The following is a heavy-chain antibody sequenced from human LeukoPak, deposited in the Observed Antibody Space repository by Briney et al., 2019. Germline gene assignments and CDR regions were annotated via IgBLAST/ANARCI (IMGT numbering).Heavy chain of an antibody. J-gene: IGHJ4*02. CDR2: VYYSGST. CDR3: ARVDNQNYFSY. D-gene: IGHD1-1*01. CDR1: GGSITGSSYY. Sequence: SETLSLTCTVSGGSITGSSYYWGWIRQPPGKGLEWIGNVYYSGSTCYNPSLKSRVTISGDTSKNQFSLKLSSVTAADAAVYYCARVDNQNYFSYWGQGTLVTVSS. V-gene: IGHV4-39*01.